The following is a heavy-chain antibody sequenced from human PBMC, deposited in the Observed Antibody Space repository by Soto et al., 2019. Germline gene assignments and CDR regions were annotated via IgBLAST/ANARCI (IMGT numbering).Heavy chain of an antibody. CDR3: AKWYGSSSSYGAY. Sequence: RRLSCAASGFTFSSYGMHWVRQAPGKGLEWVAVISYDGSNKYYADSVKGRFTISRDNSKNTLYLQMNSLRAEDTAVYYCAKWYGSSSSYGAYWGQGTLVTVSS. CDR1: GFTFSSYG. V-gene: IGHV3-30*18. CDR2: ISYDGSNK. J-gene: IGHJ4*02. D-gene: IGHD6-6*01.